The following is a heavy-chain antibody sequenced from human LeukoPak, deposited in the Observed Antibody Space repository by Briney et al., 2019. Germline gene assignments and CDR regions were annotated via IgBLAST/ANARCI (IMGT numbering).Heavy chain of an antibody. D-gene: IGHD3-10*01. CDR2: ISPSGGST. CDR1: GYTFTSYY. J-gene: IGHJ4*02. Sequence: ASVKVSCKASGYTFTSYYMHWVRQAPGQGPEWMGVISPSGGSTTYAQKFQGRVTLTRDMSASTDYLELSSLRSEDTALYYCARDLYGSGTYLGYWGQGTLVTVSS. V-gene: IGHV1-46*01. CDR3: ARDLYGSGTYLGY.